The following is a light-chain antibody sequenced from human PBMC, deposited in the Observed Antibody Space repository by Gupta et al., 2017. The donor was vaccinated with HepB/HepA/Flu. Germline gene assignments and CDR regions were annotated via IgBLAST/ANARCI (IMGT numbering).Light chain of an antibody. CDR3: QSADSSGTYWV. CDR2: KDS. V-gene: IGLV3-25*03. CDR1: ALPKQY. Sequence: SYELPQPPSVSVSPGQTARITCSGDALPKQYAYWYQQKPGQAPVLVIYKDSERPSGIPERFSGSSSGTTVTLTISGVQAEDEADYYCQSADSSGTYWVFGTGTKVTVL. J-gene: IGLJ1*01.